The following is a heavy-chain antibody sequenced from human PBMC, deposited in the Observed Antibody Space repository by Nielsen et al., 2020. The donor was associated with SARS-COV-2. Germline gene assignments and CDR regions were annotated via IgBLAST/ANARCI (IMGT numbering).Heavy chain of an antibody. CDR3: AKDRSTMVRGVMSRRYFDY. CDR1: GFTFSSYG. CDR2: IWYDGSNK. D-gene: IGHD3-10*01. J-gene: IGHJ4*02. Sequence: GGSLRLSCAASGFTFSSYGMHWVRQAPGKGLEWVAVIWYDGSNKYYADSVKGRFTISRDNSKNTVYLQMNSLRAEDTAVYYCAKDRSTMVRGVMSRRYFDYWGQGTLVTVSS. V-gene: IGHV3-30*02.